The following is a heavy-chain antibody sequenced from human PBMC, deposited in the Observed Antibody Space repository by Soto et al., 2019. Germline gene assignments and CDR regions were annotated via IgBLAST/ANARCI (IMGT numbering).Heavy chain of an antibody. Sequence: EVQLLESGGGLVQPAGSLRLSCAASGFTFNIYTMSCFRQAPGKGLEWVSSIFGNGRTTFYSASVKGRFTISRDNSLNAVYLQISSLRAEDTAIYYCAKDFTPDSRWDIDYWGQGSLVTVS. V-gene: IGHV3-23*01. CDR1: GFTFNIYT. D-gene: IGHD1-26*01. CDR3: AKDFTPDSRWDIDY. J-gene: IGHJ4*02. CDR2: IFGNGRTT.